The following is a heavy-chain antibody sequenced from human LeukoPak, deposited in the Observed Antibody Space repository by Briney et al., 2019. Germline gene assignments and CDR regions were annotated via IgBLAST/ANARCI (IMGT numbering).Heavy chain of an antibody. CDR1: GGPFSDYY. CDR3: ARVGDTSSYYYYFDY. D-gene: IGHD3-22*01. CDR2: IHHSGAT. Sequence: SETLSLTCGVYGGPFSDYYWSWIRQPPGKGLEWIGEIHHSGATNYHPSLKSRVTISVDTSRNQFSLKLNSVTAADTAVYYCARVGDTSSYYYYFDYWGQGTLVTVSS. V-gene: IGHV4-34*01. J-gene: IGHJ4*02.